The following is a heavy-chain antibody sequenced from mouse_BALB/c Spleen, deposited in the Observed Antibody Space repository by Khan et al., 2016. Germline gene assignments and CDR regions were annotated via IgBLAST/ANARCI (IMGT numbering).Heavy chain of an antibody. V-gene: IGHV9-1*02. D-gene: IGHD2-14*01. J-gene: IGHJ4*01. CDR2: INTYTGEP. Sequence: QIQLVQSGPELKKPGETVKISCKASGYTFTNYGMNWVKQAPGKGFKWMGWINTYTGEPTYADDFKGRFAFSLETSASTAYLQINNLKNEDMATYFCGRGYRYDGYYYAMDYWGQGTSVTVSS. CDR1: GYTFTNYG. CDR3: GRGYRYDGYYYAMDY.